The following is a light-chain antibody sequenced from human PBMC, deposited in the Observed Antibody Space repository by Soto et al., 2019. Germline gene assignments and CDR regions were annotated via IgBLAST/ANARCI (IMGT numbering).Light chain of an antibody. Sequence: EIVLTQSPATLSVSPWERVTLSCRASQSVSDNLAWYQQKPGQAPRLLIYGASIRATDIPARFSGSGSGTEFSLTISSLQSEDFAVYYCQQYNDWPLTFGGGTKVDIK. CDR1: QSVSDN. J-gene: IGKJ4*01. CDR3: QQYNDWPLT. CDR2: GAS. V-gene: IGKV3D-15*01.